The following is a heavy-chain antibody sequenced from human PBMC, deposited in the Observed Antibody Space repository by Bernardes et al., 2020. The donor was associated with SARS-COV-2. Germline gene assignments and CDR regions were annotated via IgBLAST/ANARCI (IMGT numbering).Heavy chain of an antibody. J-gene: IGHJ4*02. CDR2: ISTTGNN. Sequence: SETLSLTCTVSAGSIRGSFWIWIRQPAGPGLEWIGRISTTGNNNYNPSLKSRVTMSLETSKDQFSMRLNSVTAADTAVYYCARASVGSSTRLDYWGQGTLVTVSP. CDR1: AGSIRGSF. V-gene: IGHV4-4*07. D-gene: IGHD2-2*01. CDR3: ARASVGSSTRLDY.